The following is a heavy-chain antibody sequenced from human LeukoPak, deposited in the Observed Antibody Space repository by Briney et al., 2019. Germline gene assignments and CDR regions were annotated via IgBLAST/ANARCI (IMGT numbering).Heavy chain of an antibody. Sequence: PGGSLRLSCTTSGFTFADYGVNWVPQAPGKGLEWVGSIRSYPYGATTEYGASVKGRFSISRDDSRRTAYLQMNYLRPEDTGVYYCTRDNLPIVVVTPPFDFWGQGTLVTVSS. V-gene: IGHV3-49*04. J-gene: IGHJ4*02. CDR1: GFTFADYG. D-gene: IGHD2-21*02. CDR3: TRDNLPIVVVTPPFDF. CDR2: IRSYPYGATT.